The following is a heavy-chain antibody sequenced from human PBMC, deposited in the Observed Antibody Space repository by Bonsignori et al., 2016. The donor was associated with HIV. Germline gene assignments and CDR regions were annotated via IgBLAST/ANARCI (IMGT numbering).Heavy chain of an antibody. Sequence: WIRQPPGKGLVWVSRINSDGSSTSYADSVKGRFTISRDNAKNTLYLQMNSLRAEDTAVYYCARDGNYYDSSGYVNYWGQGTLVTVSS. CDR3: ARDGNYYDSSGYVNY. V-gene: IGHV3-74*01. CDR2: INSDGSST. D-gene: IGHD3-22*01. J-gene: IGHJ4*02.